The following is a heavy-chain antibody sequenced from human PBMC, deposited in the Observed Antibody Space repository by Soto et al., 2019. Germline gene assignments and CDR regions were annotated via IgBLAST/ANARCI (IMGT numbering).Heavy chain of an antibody. J-gene: IGHJ4*02. D-gene: IGHD6-19*01. V-gene: IGHV3-74*01. Sequence: EVQLVESGGGLVQPGGSLRLSCTASGFTFSGFWMHWVRQAPGKGLVWVARINGDGSVTNYPDSVKGRFTISRDNAKNTLSVPMNSLRVENTAVYYCVRVKETSGWGAFDYWRQGTLVTVSS. CDR2: INGDGSVT. CDR1: GFTFSGFW. CDR3: VRVKETSGWGAFDY.